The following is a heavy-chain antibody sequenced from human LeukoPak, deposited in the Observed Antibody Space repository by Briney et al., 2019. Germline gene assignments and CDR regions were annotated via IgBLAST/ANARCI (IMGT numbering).Heavy chain of an antibody. J-gene: IGHJ4*02. Sequence: ASVKVSCKASGYTFTGYYLHWVRQASGQGLEWMGWIHPNSGATTYAQKFQGRVSMTRDTSINTVFMELSRLTFDDTAVYYCSREDFWGQGTLVTVSS. CDR2: IHPNSGAT. CDR1: GYTFTGYY. V-gene: IGHV1-2*02. CDR3: SREDF.